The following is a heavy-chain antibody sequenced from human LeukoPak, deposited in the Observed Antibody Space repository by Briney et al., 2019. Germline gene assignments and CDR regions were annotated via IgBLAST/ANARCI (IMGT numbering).Heavy chain of an antibody. V-gene: IGHV3-30*18. D-gene: IGHD3-16*02. CDR2: ISYVGSNT. Sequence: PRGSLRLSCAPSGVTPSSYSMRGVCAAPQEGRERVAVISYVGSNTNYADTVKGRFTISRDNSKNTLYLQMTSLRAEDTAVYYGAKEGYDFVWGSYRYRPHYYYGMDVRGQGTTVTVSS. CDR1: GVTPSSYS. J-gene: IGHJ6*02. CDR3: AKEGYDFVWGSYRYRPHYYYGMDV.